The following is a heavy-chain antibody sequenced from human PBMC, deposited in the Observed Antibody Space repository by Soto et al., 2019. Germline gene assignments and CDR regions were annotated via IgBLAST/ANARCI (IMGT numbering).Heavy chain of an antibody. CDR3: GTDSVPANDSHSNGAFDI. J-gene: IGHJ3*02. Sequence: GGSLRLSCAASGFPFSSYGMHWVRQAPGKGLEWVAVIWYDGSNKYYADSVKGRITISRDNSKNTLYLQMNSLRAEDTAVYYCGTDSVPANDSHSNGAFDIWGEGTMVTVSS. CDR2: IWYDGSNK. V-gene: IGHV3-33*01. D-gene: IGHD3-22*01. CDR1: GFPFSSYG.